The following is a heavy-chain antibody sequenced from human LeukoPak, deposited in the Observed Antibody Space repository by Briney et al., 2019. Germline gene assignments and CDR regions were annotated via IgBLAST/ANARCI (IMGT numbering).Heavy chain of an antibody. V-gene: IGHV4-4*07. CDR1: GGSISSYY. CDR3: ARSAFLVTAPGLYYFDY. CDR2: IYNSGST. J-gene: IGHJ4*02. D-gene: IGHD6-13*01. Sequence: SETLSLTCTVSGGSISSYYWSWIRQPAGKGLEWIGHIYNSGSTNYNPSLKGRVAMSVATSKNQFSLHLSSVTAADTAVYYCARSAFLVTAPGLYYFDYWGQGTLVAVSS.